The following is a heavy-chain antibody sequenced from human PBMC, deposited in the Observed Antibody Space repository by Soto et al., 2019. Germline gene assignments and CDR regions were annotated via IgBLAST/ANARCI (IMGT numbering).Heavy chain of an antibody. V-gene: IGHV2-5*01. CDR3: AHGLYVWGSYRYTGAFDI. J-gene: IGHJ3*02. Sequence: QITLKESGPTLVKPTQTLTLPCTFSGFSLSTSGVGVGWIRQPPGKALEWLALIYWNDDKRYSPSLKSRLTITKDTSKNQVVLTMTNMDPVDTATYYCAHGLYVWGSYRYTGAFDIWGQGTMVTVSS. CDR2: IYWNDDK. D-gene: IGHD3-16*02. CDR1: GFSLSTSGVG.